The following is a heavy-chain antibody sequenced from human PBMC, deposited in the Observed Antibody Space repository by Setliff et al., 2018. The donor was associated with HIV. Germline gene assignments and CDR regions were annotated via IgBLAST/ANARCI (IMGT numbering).Heavy chain of an antibody. J-gene: IGHJ4*02. CDR2: ISSSSSYT. D-gene: IGHD1-26*01. Sequence: PGESLKISCAASGFTFSDYFMSWIRQAPGKGLEWVSYISSSSSYTNYADSVKGRFTISRDNAKNSLYLRMNSLRAEDTAVYYCARYSGSYFDYWGQGSLVTVSS. V-gene: IGHV3-11*03. CDR1: GFTFSDYF. CDR3: ARYSGSYFDY.